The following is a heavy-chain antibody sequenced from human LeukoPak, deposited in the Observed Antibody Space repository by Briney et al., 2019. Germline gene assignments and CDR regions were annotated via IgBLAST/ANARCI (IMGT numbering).Heavy chain of an antibody. Sequence: PSETLSLTCTVSGGSISSSSYYWSWIRQPPGKGLEWIGEINHSGSTNYNPSLKSRVTISVGTSKNQFSLKLSSVTAADTAVYYCAREPLSGSGYYSFDYWGQGTLVTVSS. CDR3: AREPLSGSGYYSFDY. CDR2: INHSGST. V-gene: IGHV4-39*07. J-gene: IGHJ4*02. D-gene: IGHD3-22*01. CDR1: GGSISSSSYY.